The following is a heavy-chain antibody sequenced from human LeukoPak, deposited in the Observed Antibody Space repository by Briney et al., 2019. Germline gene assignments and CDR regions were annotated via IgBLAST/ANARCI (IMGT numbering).Heavy chain of an antibody. D-gene: IGHD3-22*01. J-gene: IGHJ4*02. Sequence: SETLSLTCAVYGGSFSGYYWSWIRQPPGKGLEWIGEINHSGSTNYNPSLKSRVTISVDTSKNQFSLKLSSVTAADTAVYYCARGGPYDSSGSLDYWGRGTLVTVSS. CDR2: INHSGST. V-gene: IGHV4-34*01. CDR3: ARGGPYDSSGSLDY. CDR1: GGSFSGYY.